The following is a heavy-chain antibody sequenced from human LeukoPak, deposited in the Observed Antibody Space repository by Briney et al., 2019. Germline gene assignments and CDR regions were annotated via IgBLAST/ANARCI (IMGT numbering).Heavy chain of an antibody. Sequence: GGSLRLSCAASGFTFNIYAMNWVRQAPGKGLEWVSGISGTGGITYYADSVKGRFTISRDNSKNTLYLQMNSLRAEDTAVYYCAKDHGFGFMVGIDYWGQGTPVTVSS. CDR3: AKDHGFGFMVGIDY. CDR2: ISGTGGIT. CDR1: GFTFNIYA. D-gene: IGHD2-15*01. V-gene: IGHV3-23*01. J-gene: IGHJ4*02.